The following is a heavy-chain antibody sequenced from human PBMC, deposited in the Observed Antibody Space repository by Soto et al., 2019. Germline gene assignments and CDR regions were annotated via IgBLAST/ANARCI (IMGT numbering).Heavy chain of an antibody. J-gene: IGHJ6*02. D-gene: IGHD3-22*01. Sequence: SVKVSCKASGGTFSSYAISWVRQAPGQGLESMGGIIPIFGTANYAQKFQGRVTITADESTSTAYMELSSLRSEDTAVYYCARLREKTYYYDSSGYPEPYYYYGMDVWGQGTTVTVSS. V-gene: IGHV1-69*13. CDR3: ARLREKTYYYDSSGYPEPYYYYGMDV. CDR1: GGTFSSYA. CDR2: IIPIFGTA.